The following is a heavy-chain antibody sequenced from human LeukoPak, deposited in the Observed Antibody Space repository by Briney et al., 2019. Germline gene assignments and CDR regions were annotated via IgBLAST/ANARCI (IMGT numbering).Heavy chain of an antibody. CDR1: GFSVSNYN. CDR3: ARGPLGWSDY. CDR2: ISESGSSI. J-gene: IGHJ4*02. D-gene: IGHD1-26*01. Sequence: GGSLRLSCAASGFSVSNYNMNWGRQAPGKGLEWVSFISESGSSIYYAESVMGRFTISRDNAKNSVSLQMNSLTDEDTAVYYCARGPLGWSDYWGQGILVTVSS. V-gene: IGHV3-48*02.